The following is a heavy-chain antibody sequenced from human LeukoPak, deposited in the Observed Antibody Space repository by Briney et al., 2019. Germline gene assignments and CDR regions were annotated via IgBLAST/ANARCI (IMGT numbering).Heavy chain of an antibody. J-gene: IGHJ4*02. CDR3: ARSGSTAHDY. V-gene: IGHV4-34*01. D-gene: IGHD1-26*01. CDR2: INHSGST. CDR1: GGSFSGYY. Sequence: SETLSLTCAVYGGSFSGYYWSWIRQPPGKGLEWIGEINHSGSTNYNPSLKSRVTISVDTSKDQFSLQLTSVTAADTAVYYCARSGSTAHDYWGQGTLVTVSS.